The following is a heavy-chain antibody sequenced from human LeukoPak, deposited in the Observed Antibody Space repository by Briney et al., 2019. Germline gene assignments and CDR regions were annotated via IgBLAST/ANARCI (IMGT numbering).Heavy chain of an antibody. J-gene: IGHJ4*02. D-gene: IGHD3-9*01. CDR1: GYTFTSYG. CDR2: ISAYNGNT. V-gene: IGHV1-18*01. Sequence: ASVKVSCKASGYTFTSYGISWVRQAPGQGFEWMGWISAYNGNTNYAEKVQGRVTMTTDTSTSTAYMELRSLRSDDTAVYYCARAILTGYSAFDYWGQGTLVTVSS. CDR3: ARAILTGYSAFDY.